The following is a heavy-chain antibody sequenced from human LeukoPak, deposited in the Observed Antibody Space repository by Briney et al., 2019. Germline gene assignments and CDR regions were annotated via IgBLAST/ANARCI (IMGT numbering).Heavy chain of an antibody. J-gene: IGHJ5*02. Sequence: ASVKVSCKASGYTFTSYDINWVRQATGQGLEWMGWMNPDSGNTGYAQMFQGRVTMTRNTSISTAYMEPNSLKSEDTAVYYCARGNHYNSPFDPWGQGTLVTVSS. CDR2: MNPDSGNT. V-gene: IGHV1-8*01. CDR1: GYTFTSYD. CDR3: ARGNHYNSPFDP. D-gene: IGHD5-24*01.